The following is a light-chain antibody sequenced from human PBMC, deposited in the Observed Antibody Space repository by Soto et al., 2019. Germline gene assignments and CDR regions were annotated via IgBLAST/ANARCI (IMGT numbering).Light chain of an antibody. CDR2: GAT. CDR3: QQYNNWPRT. Sequence: IVLTPSPATLSLSPGEGATLSCRASQSVDINLAWYQQKPGQAPRLLIYGATTRATGIPARFSGSGSGTEFTLTISSLQSEDFAVYYCQQYNNWPRTFGQGTKVDIK. V-gene: IGKV3-15*01. CDR1: QSVDIN. J-gene: IGKJ1*01.